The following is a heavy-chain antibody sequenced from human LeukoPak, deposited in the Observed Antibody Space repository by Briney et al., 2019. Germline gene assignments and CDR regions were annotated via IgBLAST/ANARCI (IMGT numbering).Heavy chain of an antibody. V-gene: IGHV2-70*11. CDR1: GFSLSTSGMC. D-gene: IGHD3-22*01. CDR3: ARMPYYYDSSGSDPRYYYYGMDV. Sequence: SGPALVKPTQTPTLTCTFPGFSLSTSGMCVSWIRQPPGKALEWLARIDWDDDKYYSTSLKTRLTISKATSKNQVVLTMTNMDPVDTATYYCARMPYYYDSSGSDPRYYYYGMDVWGQGTTVTVSS. J-gene: IGHJ6*02. CDR2: IDWDDDK.